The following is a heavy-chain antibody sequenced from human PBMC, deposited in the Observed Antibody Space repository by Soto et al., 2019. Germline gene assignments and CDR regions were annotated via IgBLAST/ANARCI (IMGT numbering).Heavy chain of an antibody. D-gene: IGHD1-20*01. V-gene: IGHV3-53*02. Sequence: EVQLVETGGDLIQSGGSLRLSCAASGFAVSSSYMMWVRQAPGKGLECISLTYTGGSTHYADSVKGRFTVSRDDSSNTLYLQMNNLRAEDTAVYYCARVPPITSDYAMDVWGQGTTVIVSS. CDR1: GFAVSSSY. CDR3: ARVPPITSDYAMDV. CDR2: TYTGGST. J-gene: IGHJ6*02.